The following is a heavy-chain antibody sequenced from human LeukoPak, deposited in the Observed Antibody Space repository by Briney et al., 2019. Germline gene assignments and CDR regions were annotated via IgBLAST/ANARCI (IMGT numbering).Heavy chain of an antibody. CDR2: INHSGST. D-gene: IGHD3-9*01. CDR3: ARVSERLRYFDWLHYFDY. Sequence: SETLSLTCTISGGSVSDYYWSWIRQPPGKGLEWIGEINHSGSTNYNPSLKSRVTISVDTSKNQFSLKLSSVTAADTAVYYCARVSERLRYFDWLHYFDYWGQGTLVTVSS. V-gene: IGHV4-34*01. CDR1: GGSVSDYY. J-gene: IGHJ4*02.